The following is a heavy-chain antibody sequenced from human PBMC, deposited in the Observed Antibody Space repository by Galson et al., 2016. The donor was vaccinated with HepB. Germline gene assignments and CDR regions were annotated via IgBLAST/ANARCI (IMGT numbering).Heavy chain of an antibody. CDR3: ALYLRSHGYYVMDV. CDR2: IDWNGNK. D-gene: IGHD4-17*01. V-gene: IGHV2-70*01. J-gene: IGHJ6*02. CDR1: GFSLSTSGMA. Sequence: ALVKPTQTLTMTCTFSGFSLSTSGMAVSWIRQLPGKALEWLAVIDWNGNKFYSPSLTTRLTISKDTSKNQVVLTLTNMDPVDTATYFCALYLRSHGYYVMDVWGQGTTVTVSS.